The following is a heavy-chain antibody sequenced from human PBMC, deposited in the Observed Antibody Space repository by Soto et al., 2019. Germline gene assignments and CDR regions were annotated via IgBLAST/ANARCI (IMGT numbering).Heavy chain of an antibody. CDR3: ASPGIAVAGTATGRYYYYGMGV. J-gene: IGHJ6*01. CDR1: GYTFTSYG. Sequence: ASVKVSCKASGYTFTSYGISWVRQARGQGLEWMGWISAYNGNTNYAQKLQGRVTMTTDTSTSTAYMELRSLRSDDTAVYYCASPGIAVAGTATGRYYYYGMGVWGQGTTVTVSS. D-gene: IGHD6-19*01. V-gene: IGHV1-18*01. CDR2: ISAYNGNT.